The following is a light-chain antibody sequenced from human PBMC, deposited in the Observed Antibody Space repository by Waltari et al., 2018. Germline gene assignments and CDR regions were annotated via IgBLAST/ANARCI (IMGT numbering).Light chain of an antibody. CDR2: ELL. Sequence: DVVMTQTPLSLSVTPGQPASISCKSSQSLLHTDGKTYLYWYLQKPGQYPQLLIYELLNRFSGVPDRFSGSGSGTDXTLKISRVEAEXXXXYYCMQSIQLPLTFGGGTKVEIK. V-gene: IGKV2D-29*02. J-gene: IGKJ4*01. CDR1: QSLLHTDGKTY. CDR3: MQSIQLPLT.